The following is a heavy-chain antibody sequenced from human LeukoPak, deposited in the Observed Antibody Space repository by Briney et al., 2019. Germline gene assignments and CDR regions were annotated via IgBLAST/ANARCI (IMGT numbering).Heavy chain of an antibody. Sequence: PSETLSLTCTVSGGSISSGSYYWSWIRQPAGKGLEWIGRIYTSGSTNYNPSLKSRVTISVDTSKNQFSLKLSSVTAADTAVYYCARDQRYYYGSGGYYNVFDYWGQGTLVTVSS. CDR1: GGSISSGSYY. CDR3: ARDQRYYYGSGGYYNVFDY. CDR2: IYTSGST. J-gene: IGHJ4*02. D-gene: IGHD3-10*01. V-gene: IGHV4-61*02.